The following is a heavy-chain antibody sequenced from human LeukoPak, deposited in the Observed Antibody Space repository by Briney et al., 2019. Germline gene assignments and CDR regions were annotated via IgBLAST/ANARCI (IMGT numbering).Heavy chain of an antibody. D-gene: IGHD5-18*01. Sequence: PGGSLRLSCVASGFTFENYWMSWIRQAPGKGPEWVAHIKQDGSVQHYLDSVKGRFTISRDNAKNSTVLQMSSLRADDTAVYYCARWAGVTDYWGQGTLVTVSS. CDR1: GFTFENYW. CDR3: ARWAGVTDY. J-gene: IGHJ4*02. V-gene: IGHV3-7*01. CDR2: IKQDGSVQ.